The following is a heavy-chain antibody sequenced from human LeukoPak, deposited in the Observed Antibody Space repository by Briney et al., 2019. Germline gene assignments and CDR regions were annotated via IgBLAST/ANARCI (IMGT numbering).Heavy chain of an antibody. CDR1: GFTFSSYA. J-gene: IGHJ4*02. CDR2: ISGSGGST. Sequence: PGGSLRLSCAASGFTFSSYAMSWVRQAPGKGLEWVSAISGSGGSTYYADSVKGRFTISRDNAKNTLYLQMNSLRAEDTAVYYCARDYSGSYFRYFDYWGQGTLVTVSS. D-gene: IGHD1-26*01. CDR3: ARDYSGSYFRYFDY. V-gene: IGHV3-23*01.